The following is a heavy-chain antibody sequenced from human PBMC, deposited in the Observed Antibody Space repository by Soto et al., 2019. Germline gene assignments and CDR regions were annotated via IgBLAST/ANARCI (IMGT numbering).Heavy chain of an antibody. Sequence: EVQLVESGGGLVQPGGSLRLSCAASGFTFSSYWLHWVRQAPGEGLVWVSRINSDGSSTRYADSVKGRFTISRDNAKNTLYLQMNNLRVEDTALYYCATSISVGGGGWGQGTLATVSS. D-gene: IGHD3-16*01. V-gene: IGHV3-74*01. CDR1: GFTFSSYW. CDR3: ATSISVGGGG. CDR2: INSDGSST. J-gene: IGHJ4*02.